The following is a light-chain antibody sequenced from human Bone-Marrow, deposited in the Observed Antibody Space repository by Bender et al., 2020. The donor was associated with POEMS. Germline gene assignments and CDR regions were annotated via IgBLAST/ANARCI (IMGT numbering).Light chain of an antibody. CDR2: DVN. CDR1: SSDVGGYNY. V-gene: IGLV2-11*01. J-gene: IGLJ1*01. Sequence: QSALTQPRSVSGSPGQSVTISCTGTSSDVGGYNYVSWYQQHPGKAPKLIISDVNKRPSGVPDRFSGSKSGNTASLTISGLQAADEADYFCCSYAGSSTWVFGTGTKVTVL. CDR3: CSYAGSSTWV.